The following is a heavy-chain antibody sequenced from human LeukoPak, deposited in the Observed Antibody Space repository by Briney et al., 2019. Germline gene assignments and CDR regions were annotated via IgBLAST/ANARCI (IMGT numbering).Heavy chain of an antibody. CDR3: ARGEVVPAASYGMDV. CDR1: GGSISSGSYN. Sequence: PSETLSLTCTVSGGSISSGSYNWSWHPPPAGKGLEGIGHIYTSGSTNYNPSLKSRVTISVDTSKNQFSMKLSSVTAEDTAVYYCARGEVVPAASYGMDVWGQGTTVTVSS. D-gene: IGHD2-2*01. CDR2: IYTSGST. V-gene: IGHV4-61*09. J-gene: IGHJ6*02.